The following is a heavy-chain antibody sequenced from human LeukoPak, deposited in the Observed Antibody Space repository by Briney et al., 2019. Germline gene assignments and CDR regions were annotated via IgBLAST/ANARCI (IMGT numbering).Heavy chain of an antibody. CDR2: INDDETVT. CDR3: ARDLGSGGSCYRN. V-gene: IGHV3-74*01. D-gene: IGHD2-15*01. CDR1: GFTFSSYW. J-gene: IGHJ4*02. Sequence: GGSLRLSCAASGFTFSSYWMHWVRQAPGKGLVWVSRINDDETVTNYADSVKGRFTISRDNAKNTLYPQMNSLRAEDTAVYFRARDLGSGGSCYRNWGQGTLVTVSS.